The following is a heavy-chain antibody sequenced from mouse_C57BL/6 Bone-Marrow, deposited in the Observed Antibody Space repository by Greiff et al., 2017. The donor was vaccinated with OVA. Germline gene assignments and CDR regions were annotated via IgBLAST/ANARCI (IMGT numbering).Heavy chain of an antibody. Sequence: QVQLQQPGAELVRPGSSVKLSCKASGYTFTSYWMHWVKQRPGQGLEWIGEIDPSDSYTNYNQKFKGKSTLTVDKSSSTAYMQLSSLTSEDSAVYYCARWDYYGSDYFDYWGQGTTLTVSS. CDR2: IDPSDSYT. D-gene: IGHD1-1*01. J-gene: IGHJ2*01. V-gene: IGHV1-69*01. CDR1: GYTFTSYW. CDR3: ARWDYYGSDYFDY.